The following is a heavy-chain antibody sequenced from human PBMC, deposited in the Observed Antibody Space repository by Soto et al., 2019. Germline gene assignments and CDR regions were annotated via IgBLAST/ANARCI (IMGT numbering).Heavy chain of an antibody. CDR3: ARDRRTDFGNPPGWFDP. CDR1: GFTFSSYS. J-gene: IGHJ5*02. CDR2: ISSSSSTI. V-gene: IGHV3-48*01. D-gene: IGHD3-3*01. Sequence: EVQLVESGGGLVQPGGSLRLSCAASGFTFSSYSMNWVRQAPGKGLEWVSYISSSSSTIYYADSVKGRFTISRDNAKNSLYLQMNSLRAEDTAVYYCARDRRTDFGNPPGWFDPWGQGTLVTVSS.